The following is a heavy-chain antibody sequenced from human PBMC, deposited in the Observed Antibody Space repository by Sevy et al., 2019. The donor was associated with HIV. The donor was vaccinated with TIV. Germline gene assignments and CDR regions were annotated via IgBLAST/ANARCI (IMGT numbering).Heavy chain of an antibody. CDR1: GFTLSSYS. J-gene: IGHJ4*02. D-gene: IGHD3-3*01. CDR3: ASRHYDFWSGYPDY. Sequence: GGSLRLSCAASGFTLSSYSMNWVRQAPGKGLEWVSSISSSSSYIYYADSVKGRFTISRDNAKNSLYLQMNSLRAEDTAVYYCASRHYDFWSGYPDYWGQGTLVTVSS. V-gene: IGHV3-21*01. CDR2: ISSSSSYI.